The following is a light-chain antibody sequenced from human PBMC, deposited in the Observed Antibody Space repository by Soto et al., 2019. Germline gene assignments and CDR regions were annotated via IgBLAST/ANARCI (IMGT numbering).Light chain of an antibody. CDR3: QQSDTFPAT. Sequence: DIPMTQSPSSVSASVGDRVTITCRASQGIRSWLAWYQQRPGKAPKLLISAASSLQSAVPSRFSGSGSGTDFTLTISSLQPDDFAPYYCQQSDTFPATFGGGTKVEIK. CDR2: AAS. J-gene: IGKJ4*01. V-gene: IGKV1D-12*01. CDR1: QGIRSW.